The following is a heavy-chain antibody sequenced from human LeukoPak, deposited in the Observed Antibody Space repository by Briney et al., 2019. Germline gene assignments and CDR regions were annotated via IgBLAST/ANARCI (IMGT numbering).Heavy chain of an antibody. CDR1: GYTFTSYD. J-gene: IGHJ6*02. V-gene: IGHV1-8*01. D-gene: IGHD6-13*01. Sequence: ASVKVSCKASGYTFTSYDINWVRQATGQGLEWMGWMNPNSGNTGYAQKFQGRVTMTRNTSISTAYMELSSLRSEDTAVYYCARRKGSSWYYYYYGMDVWGQGTTVTVSS. CDR3: ARRKGSSWYYYYYGMDV. CDR2: MNPNSGNT.